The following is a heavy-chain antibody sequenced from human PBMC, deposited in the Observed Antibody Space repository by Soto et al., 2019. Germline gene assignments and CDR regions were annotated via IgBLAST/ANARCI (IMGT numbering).Heavy chain of an antibody. CDR1: GFAASSHY. CDR2: IYNGGDT. CDR3: ASDSQMTF. J-gene: IGHJ4*01. Sequence: GGSLRLSCVASGFAASSHYMNWVRQAPGKGLEWVSIIYNGGDTYYADSVKGRFTISRDDSKNTLYLQMNSLAAEDTAIYYCASDSQMTFWGHGTXVPVSS. V-gene: IGHV3-66*01. D-gene: IGHD2-21*02.